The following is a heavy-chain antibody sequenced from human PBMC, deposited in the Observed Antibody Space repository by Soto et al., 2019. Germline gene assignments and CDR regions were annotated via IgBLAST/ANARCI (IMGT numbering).Heavy chain of an antibody. V-gene: IGHV3-21*01. CDR3: ARATPYYDFYYTDV. J-gene: IGHJ6*03. Sequence: GGSLRLSCAASGFTFSSYSMNWVRQAPGKGLEWVSSISSSSSYIYYADSVKGRFTISRDNAKNSLYLQMNSLRAEDTAVYYCARATPYYDFYYTDVWGKGTTVTVSS. D-gene: IGHD3-3*01. CDR1: GFTFSSYS. CDR2: ISSSSSYI.